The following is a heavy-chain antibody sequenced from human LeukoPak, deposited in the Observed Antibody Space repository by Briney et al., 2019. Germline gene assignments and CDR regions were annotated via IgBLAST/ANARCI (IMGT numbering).Heavy chain of an antibody. V-gene: IGHV3-33*01. J-gene: IGHJ4*02. Sequence: PGGSLRLTCAAYGFTFSSYGMHWVRQAPGKGPEWVALIWYDGSNKYYADFVKGRFTISRDNSKNTLYLQMTSLMAEDTLLYNCARGKIAAAGSYFDYWCEGTLVTVYS. CDR3: ARGKIAAAGSYFDY. CDR1: GFTFSSYG. CDR2: IWYDGSNK. D-gene: IGHD6-13*01.